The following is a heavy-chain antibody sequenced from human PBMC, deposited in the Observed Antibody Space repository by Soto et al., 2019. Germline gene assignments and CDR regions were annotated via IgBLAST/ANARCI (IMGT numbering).Heavy chain of an antibody. CDR2: IKQDGSEK. J-gene: IGHJ4*02. V-gene: IGHV3-7*01. Sequence: GGSLRLSCAASGFTFSSYWMSWVRQAPGKGLEWVANIKQDGSEKYYVDSVKGRLTISRDNSKNSLYLKMNSLRAEDTAVYYCARDFYSSSSAFYLDWGQGTLVTVSS. D-gene: IGHD6-6*01. CDR1: GFTFSSYW. CDR3: ARDFYSSSSAFYLD.